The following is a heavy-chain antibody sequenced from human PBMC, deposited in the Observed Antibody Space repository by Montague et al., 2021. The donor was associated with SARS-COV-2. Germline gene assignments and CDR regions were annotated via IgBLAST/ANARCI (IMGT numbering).Heavy chain of an antibody. CDR3: AHLIRYYDIFTGIPFDY. V-gene: IGHV2-5*01. D-gene: IGHD3-9*01. Sequence: PALVKPTQTLTLTCTFSGFSLSTPNVGVGWIRQPPGKALEWVAVIYSNDEKRYSPSLRNRLTITKDTAKNQVVLSLTYVDPVDTAAYCCAHLIRYYDIFTGIPFDYWGQGSQVTVSS. CDR1: GFSLSTPNVG. CDR2: IYSNDEK. J-gene: IGHJ4*02.